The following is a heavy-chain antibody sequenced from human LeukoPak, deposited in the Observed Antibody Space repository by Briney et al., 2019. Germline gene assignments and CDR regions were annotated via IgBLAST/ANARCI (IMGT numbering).Heavy chain of an antibody. J-gene: IGHJ4*02. V-gene: IGHV4-61*01. D-gene: IGHD2/OR15-2a*01. CDR2: IYYSGST. Sequence: SETLSLTCSVSGGSISSTTYYGRWLRQPPGKGLEWIGYIYYSGSTNYNPSLKSRVTISVDTSKNQFSLKLSSVTAADTAVYYCAREGKNNNDFDYWGQGTLVTVSS. CDR3: AREGKNNNDFDY. CDR1: GGSISSTTYY.